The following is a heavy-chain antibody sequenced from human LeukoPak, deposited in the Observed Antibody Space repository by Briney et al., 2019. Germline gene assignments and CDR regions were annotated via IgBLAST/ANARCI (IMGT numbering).Heavy chain of an antibody. D-gene: IGHD4-17*01. CDR3: AKDAMATVTYFDY. V-gene: IGHV3-7*03. J-gene: IGHJ4*02. Sequence: GGSLRLSCAASGFTFSSYWMSWVRRAPGKGLEWVANIKQDGSETYYVDSVRGRFTISRDNSRNTLYLQMNSLRSEDTAVYYCAKDAMATVTYFDYWGQGSLVTVSS. CDR2: IKQDGSET. CDR1: GFTFSSYW.